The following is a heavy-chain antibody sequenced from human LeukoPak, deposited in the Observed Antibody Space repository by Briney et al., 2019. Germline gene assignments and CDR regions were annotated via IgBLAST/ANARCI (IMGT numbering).Heavy chain of an antibody. CDR1: GYTFTGYD. CDR2: MNPNSGNT. Sequence: GASVKVSCKASGYTFTGYDINWVRQATGQGLEWMGWMNPNSGNTGYAQKFQGRVTMTRNTSISTAYMELSSLRSEDTAVYYCARGFLGSYGMDVWGQGTTVTVSS. V-gene: IGHV1-8*01. D-gene: IGHD3-3*01. J-gene: IGHJ6*02. CDR3: ARGFLGSYGMDV.